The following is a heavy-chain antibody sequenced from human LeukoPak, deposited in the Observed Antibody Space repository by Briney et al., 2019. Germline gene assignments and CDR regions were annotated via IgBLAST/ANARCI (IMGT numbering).Heavy chain of an antibody. D-gene: IGHD2-2*02. CDR3: ARGNIVVVPAAILGNYYYYYMDV. J-gene: IGHJ6*03. CDR1: GGSFSGYY. Sequence: SETLSLTCAVYGGSFSGYYWSWIRQPPGKGLEWIGEINHSGSTNYNPSLKSRVTISVDTSKNQFSLKLGSVTAADTAVYYCARGNIVVVPAAILGNYYYYYMDVWGKGTTVTVSS. CDR2: INHSGST. V-gene: IGHV4-34*01.